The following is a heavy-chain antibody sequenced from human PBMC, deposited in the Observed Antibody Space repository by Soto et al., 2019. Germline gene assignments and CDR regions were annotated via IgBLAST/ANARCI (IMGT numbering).Heavy chain of an antibody. J-gene: IGHJ5*02. D-gene: IGHD5-18*01. CDR2: ISEGSGST. V-gene: IGHV3-23*01. CDR1: GFTSRNHA. Sequence: EVRLLESGGGLVQRGGSLRLSCEASGFTSRNHAMNWVRQVPGKGLEWASAISEGSGSTFYADSVKGRFTIYRDNSKNTVDLQMNSLRGDDTAIYYCARAFTWGTAMGGDWLDHWGQGTLVTVSS. CDR3: ARAFTWGTAMGGDWLDH.